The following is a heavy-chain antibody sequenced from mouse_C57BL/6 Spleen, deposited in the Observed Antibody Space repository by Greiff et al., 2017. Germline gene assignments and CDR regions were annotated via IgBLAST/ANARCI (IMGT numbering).Heavy chain of an antibody. CDR2: INYDGSST. V-gene: IGHV5-16*01. D-gene: IGHD1-1*01. Sequence: VQLVESEGGLVQPGSSMKLSCTASGFTFSDYYMAWVRQVPEKGLEWVANINYDGSSTYYLDSLKSRFIISRDNAKNILYLQMSSLKSEDTATYYCAREGLRDYYFDYWGQGTTLTVSS. J-gene: IGHJ2*01. CDR1: GFTFSDYY. CDR3: AREGLRDYYFDY.